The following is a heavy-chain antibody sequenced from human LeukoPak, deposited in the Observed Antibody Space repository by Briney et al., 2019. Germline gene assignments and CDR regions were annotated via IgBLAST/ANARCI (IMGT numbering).Heavy chain of an antibody. D-gene: IGHD2-15*01. Sequence: ASVKVSCKASGGTFSSYAISWVRQAPGQGLEWMGRIIPILGIVNYAQKFQGRVTITADKSTSTAYMELSSLRSEDTAVYYCARGLCSGGSCYSDYWGQGTLVTVSS. CDR3: ARGLCSGGSCYSDY. V-gene: IGHV1-69*04. CDR2: IIPILGIV. J-gene: IGHJ4*02. CDR1: GGTFSSYA.